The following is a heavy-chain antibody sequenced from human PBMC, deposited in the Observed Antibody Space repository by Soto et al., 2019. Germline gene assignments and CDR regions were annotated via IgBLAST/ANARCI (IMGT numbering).Heavy chain of an antibody. D-gene: IGHD4-17*01. Sequence: GGSLRLSCAASGFTFSNAWMNWVRQAPGKGLEWVGRIKSKTDGGTTDYAAPVKGRFTISRDDSKNTLYLQMNSLKTEDTAVYYCTSDYGEYYYYYGMDVWGQGTTVTVSS. CDR2: IKSKTDGGTT. J-gene: IGHJ6*02. CDR1: GFTFSNAW. V-gene: IGHV3-15*07. CDR3: TSDYGEYYYYYGMDV.